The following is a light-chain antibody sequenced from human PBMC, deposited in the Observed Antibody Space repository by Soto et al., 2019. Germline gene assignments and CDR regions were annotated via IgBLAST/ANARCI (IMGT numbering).Light chain of an antibody. Sequence: EIVLTQSPGTLSLSPGERATLSCRASQSVSSSYLAWYQQKPGQAPRLLIYGASSRATGIPDRFSGSGSGTDFTLTISRLEPEFFAVYYCQQYGSSPPCTFGQGTQLESK. CDR1: QSVSSSY. CDR3: QQYGSSPPCT. CDR2: GAS. J-gene: IGKJ2*02. V-gene: IGKV3-20*01.